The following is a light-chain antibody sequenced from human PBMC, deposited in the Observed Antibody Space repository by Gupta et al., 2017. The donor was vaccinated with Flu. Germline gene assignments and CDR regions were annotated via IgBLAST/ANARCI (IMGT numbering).Light chain of an antibody. J-gene: IGKJ5*01. CDR1: QRVTSY. CDR3: QQRSAWAIT. V-gene: IGKV3-11*01. CDR2: DAS. Sequence: VLTQSPASLSLSPGERAILSCRASQRVTSYLAWYQQKPGQPPRPLIFDASNRAPGVPARFTGSGSETDFTLTITSLEPQDFAVYYCQQRSAWAITFGPGTRLEI.